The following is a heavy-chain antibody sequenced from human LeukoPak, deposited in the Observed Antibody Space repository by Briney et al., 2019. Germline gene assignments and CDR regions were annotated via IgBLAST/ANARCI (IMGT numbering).Heavy chain of an antibody. CDR2: ISGSGDST. V-gene: IGHV3-23*01. Sequence: GGSLRLSCAASGFTFSTYAMTWVRQPPGKGLEWVSAISGSGDSTHYADSVKGRFTISRDNSKNTLYLQMNSLRAEDTAVYFCAKVSGYCSITGCFPHGQWWFDPWGQGTLVTVSS. CDR1: GFTFSTYA. J-gene: IGHJ5*02. CDR3: AKVSGYCSITGCFPHGQWWFDP. D-gene: IGHD2-2*01.